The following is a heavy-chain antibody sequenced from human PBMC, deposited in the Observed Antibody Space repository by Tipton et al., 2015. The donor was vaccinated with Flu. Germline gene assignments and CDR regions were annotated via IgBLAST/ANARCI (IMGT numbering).Heavy chain of an antibody. J-gene: IGHJ4*02. CDR2: IKQDGSEK. CDR3: ARAVGSSSSY. Sequence: SLRLSCAASGFTLSSYWMSWVRQAPGKGLEWVANIKQDGSEKYFVDSVKGRFTISRDNAKNSVYLQMNSLRAEDTAVYYCARAVGSSSSYWGQGTLVTVSS. D-gene: IGHD6-6*01. CDR1: GFTLSSYW. V-gene: IGHV3-7*01.